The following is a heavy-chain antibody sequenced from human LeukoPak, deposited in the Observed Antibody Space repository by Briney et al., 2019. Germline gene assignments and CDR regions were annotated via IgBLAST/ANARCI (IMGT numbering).Heavy chain of an antibody. Sequence: GGSLRLSCAAPGFIFSDYYMDWVRQAPGKGLEWVGRTRNKAKSDTTEYAASVKGRFTVSRDDSKNLLYLQMNSLKTEDTAVYHCARASADSSGHYYSHYWGQGTLVTVSS. V-gene: IGHV3-72*01. CDR1: GFIFSDYY. CDR3: ARASADSSGHYYSHY. D-gene: IGHD3-22*01. J-gene: IGHJ4*02. CDR2: TRNKAKSDTT.